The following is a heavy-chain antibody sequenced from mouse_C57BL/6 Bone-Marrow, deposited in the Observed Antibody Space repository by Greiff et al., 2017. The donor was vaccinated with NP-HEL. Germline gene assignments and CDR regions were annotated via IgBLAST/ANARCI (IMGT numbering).Heavy chain of an antibody. Sequence: QVQLQQPGTELVKPGASVKLSCKASGYTFTSYWMHWVKQRPGQGLEWIGNINPSNGGTNYNEKFNSKATLTVDKSSSTAYMQLSSLTSEDSAVYYCARLGYYGTAMDYWGQGTSVTVSS. CDR2: INPSNGGT. J-gene: IGHJ4*01. V-gene: IGHV1-53*01. CDR3: ARLGYYGTAMDY. D-gene: IGHD1-1*01. CDR1: GYTFTSYW.